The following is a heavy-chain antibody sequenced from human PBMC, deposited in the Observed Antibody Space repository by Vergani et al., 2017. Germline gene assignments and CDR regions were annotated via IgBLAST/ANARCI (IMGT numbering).Heavy chain of an antibody. CDR2: IRYDGSNK. Sequence: QVQLVESGGGVVQPGRSLRLSCAASGFTFSSYAMHWVRQAPGKGLEWVAFIRYDGSNKYYADSVKGRFTISRDNSKNTLYLQMNSLRAEDTAVYYCAKFVLTMVRGVTFDYWGQGTLVTVSS. J-gene: IGHJ4*02. V-gene: IGHV3-30*02. CDR3: AKFVLTMVRGVTFDY. D-gene: IGHD3-10*01. CDR1: GFTFSSYA.